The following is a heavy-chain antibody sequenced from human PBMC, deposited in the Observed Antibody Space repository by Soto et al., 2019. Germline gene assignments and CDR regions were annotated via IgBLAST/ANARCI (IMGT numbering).Heavy chain of an antibody. Sequence: SXTLSLTCTVSGGSISSSSYYWCWIRQPPGKGLEWIGSIYYSGSTYYNPSLKSRVTISVATSKNQFSLKLSSVTAADTAVYYCARVGYSSAGRGFDYWGQGTLVTVSS. V-gene: IGHV4-39*01. CDR1: GGSISSSSYY. J-gene: IGHJ4*02. CDR2: IYYSGST. D-gene: IGHD6-19*01. CDR3: ARVGYSSAGRGFDY.